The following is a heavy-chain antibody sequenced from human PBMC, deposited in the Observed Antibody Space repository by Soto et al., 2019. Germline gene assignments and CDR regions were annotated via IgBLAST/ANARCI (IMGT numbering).Heavy chain of an antibody. D-gene: IGHD6-13*01. CDR3: AKDRVGSSSWCLDY. J-gene: IGHJ4*02. CDR1: GYTFTNFG. V-gene: IGHV1-18*01. Sequence: VASVKVSCKASGYTFTNFGISWVRQAPGQGLEWMGWISAYNGNTNYAQKFQGRVTMTTDTSTSTAYLQMNSLRAEDTAVYYCAKDRVGSSSWCLDYWGQGALVTVSS. CDR2: ISAYNGNT.